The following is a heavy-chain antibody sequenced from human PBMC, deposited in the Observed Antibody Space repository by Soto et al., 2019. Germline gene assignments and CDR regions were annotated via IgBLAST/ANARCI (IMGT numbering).Heavy chain of an antibody. CDR2: IYDSGSP. CDR1: GGSISSYY. Sequence: QVQLQESGPGLVKPSETLSLTCTGSGGSISSYYWSWIRQAPGKGLEWIGYIYDSGSPHSNPSLKSRVTLSVETSKKQSALKLSSVTAADTAVYYCARGDRRYPRNGPGYGMDVWGQGSTVTASS. V-gene: IGHV4-59*01. CDR3: ARGDRRYPRNGPGYGMDV. J-gene: IGHJ6*01. D-gene: IGHD1-1*01.